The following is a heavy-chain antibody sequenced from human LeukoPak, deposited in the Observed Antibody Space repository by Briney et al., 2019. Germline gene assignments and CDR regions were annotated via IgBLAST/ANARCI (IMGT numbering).Heavy chain of an antibody. CDR3: AKDYGSSGSPGGYYYGMDV. Sequence: GGSLRLSCAGSGFTFDDYAMHWVRQAPGKGLEWVSGISWNSGSIGYADSVKGRFTISRDNAKNSLYLQMNSLRAEDTALYYCAKDYGSSGSPGGYYYGMDVWGQGTTVTVSS. CDR1: GFTFDDYA. CDR2: ISWNSGSI. V-gene: IGHV3-9*01. D-gene: IGHD6-19*01. J-gene: IGHJ6*02.